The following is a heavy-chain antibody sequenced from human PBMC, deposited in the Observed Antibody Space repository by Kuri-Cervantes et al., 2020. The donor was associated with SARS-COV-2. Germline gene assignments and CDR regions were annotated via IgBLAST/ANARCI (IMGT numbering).Heavy chain of an antibody. D-gene: IGHD4-17*01. J-gene: IGHJ5*02. CDR2: INPSGGST. CDR1: GFTFSSYA. Sequence: GGSLRLSCAASGFTFSSYAMSWVRQAPGQGLEWMGIINPSGGSTSYAQKFQGRVTMTRDTSTSTVYMELSSLRSEDTAVYYCARGPGDDNWFDPWGQGTLVTVSS. V-gene: IGHV1-46*01. CDR3: ARGPGDDNWFDP.